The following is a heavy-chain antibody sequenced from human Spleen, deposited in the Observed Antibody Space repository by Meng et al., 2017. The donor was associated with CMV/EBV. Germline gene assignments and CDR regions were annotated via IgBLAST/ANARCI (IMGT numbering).Heavy chain of an antibody. Sequence: SETLSLTCTVYGGSFRTYYWSWIRQPPGKGLEWIGEVNHSGSTNYNPSLKSRVTTSIDTSNNQFSLKLSSVTAADTAVYYCARGRGYDFWSGYPFLDYWGQGTLVTVSS. J-gene: IGHJ4*02. CDR3: ARGRGYDFWSGYPFLDY. D-gene: IGHD3-3*01. V-gene: IGHV4-34*01. CDR1: GGSFRTYY. CDR2: VNHSGST.